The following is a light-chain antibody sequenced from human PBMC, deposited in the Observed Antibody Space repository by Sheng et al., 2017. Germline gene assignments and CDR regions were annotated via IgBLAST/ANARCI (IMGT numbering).Light chain of an antibody. CDR1: QGISNY. Sequence: DIQMTQSPSAMSASVRDRVTITCRASQGISNYLAWFQQKPGQPPKLLIYWASTRESGVPDRFSGSGSGTDFALTISSLQAEDVAVYYCQQYYSTPITFGQGTRLEIK. V-gene: IGKV1-27*01. CDR2: WAS. J-gene: IGKJ5*01. CDR3: QQYYSTPIT.